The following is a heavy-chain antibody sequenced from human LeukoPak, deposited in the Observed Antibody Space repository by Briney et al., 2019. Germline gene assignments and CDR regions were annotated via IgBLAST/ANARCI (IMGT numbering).Heavy chain of an antibody. Sequence: GRSLRLSCAASGFTFSSYGMHWVRQAPGKGLEWVAVIWYHGRNKYFADSVKGRFTISRDISKSTLYLQMNSLRAEDTAVYYCARDYCGGDCYSFDSWGQGTLVTVSS. CDR2: IWYHGRNK. CDR3: ARDYCGGDCYSFDS. CDR1: GFTFSSYG. V-gene: IGHV3-33*01. J-gene: IGHJ4*02. D-gene: IGHD2-21*02.